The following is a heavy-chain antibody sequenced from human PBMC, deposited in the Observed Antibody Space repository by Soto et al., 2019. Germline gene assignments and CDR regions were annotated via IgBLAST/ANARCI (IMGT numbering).Heavy chain of an antibody. Sequence: PVKVSCKASCYRFGTYAITWVRQAPGQGLEWVGWISTNSGNTYYAQNFQGRVTLTTDTSTTTAYMEFRSLTSDDTAIYYCARTYNWNSEGFDHWGQGTLVTVSS. CDR2: ISTNSGNT. D-gene: IGHD1-7*01. J-gene: IGHJ4*02. CDR1: CYRFGTYA. V-gene: IGHV1-18*04. CDR3: ARTYNWNSEGFDH.